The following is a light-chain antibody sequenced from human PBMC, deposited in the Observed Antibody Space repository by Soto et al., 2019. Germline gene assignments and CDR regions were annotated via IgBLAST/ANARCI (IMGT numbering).Light chain of an antibody. CDR2: DVS. V-gene: IGLV2-14*01. CDR1: SSDVGGYNY. Sequence: QSALTHPASVSGSPGQSITISCTGPSSDVGGYNYVSWYQQHPGKAPKLMIYDVSNRPSGVSNRFSGSKSGNTAAMTISGLQAEDEADYYCSSYTSRSTHFVCGTGTKLTVL. J-gene: IGLJ1*01. CDR3: SSYTSRSTHFV.